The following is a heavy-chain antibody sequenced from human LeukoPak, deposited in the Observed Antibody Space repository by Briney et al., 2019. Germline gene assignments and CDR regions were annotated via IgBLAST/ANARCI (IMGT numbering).Heavy chain of an antibody. Sequence: QPGRSLRLSCTASGFTLGDYAMSWVRQAPGKGLEWVGFIRSKAYGGTTEYAASVKGRFTISRDDSKSIAYLQMNSLKTEDTAVYYCTRGAEDWFDPWGQGTLVTVSS. CDR1: GFTLGDYA. V-gene: IGHV3-49*04. CDR2: IRSKAYGGTT. J-gene: IGHJ5*02. CDR3: TRGAEDWFDP.